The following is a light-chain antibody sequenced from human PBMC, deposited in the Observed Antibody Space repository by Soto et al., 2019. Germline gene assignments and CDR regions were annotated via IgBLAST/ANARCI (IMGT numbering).Light chain of an antibody. Sequence: EIVLTQSPGTLSLSPGERATPSCRASQSVSSYLAWYQQKPGQAPRLLIYGISSRATGVPDRFSGSGSGTDFTLTISRLEPEDFAVYYCQQYGSSPPITFGQGTRLEL. CDR1: QSVSSY. CDR2: GIS. V-gene: IGKV3-20*01. CDR3: QQYGSSPPIT. J-gene: IGKJ5*01.